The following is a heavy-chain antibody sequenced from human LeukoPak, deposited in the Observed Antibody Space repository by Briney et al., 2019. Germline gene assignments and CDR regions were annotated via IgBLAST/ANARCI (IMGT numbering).Heavy chain of an antibody. CDR3: ASRRDGYNAFDI. J-gene: IGHJ3*02. Sequence: GGSLRLSCAASGFTFSSYWMHWVRQVRGKGLVWVSRIKSDGSSTNYADSVKGRFTISRDNAENTLYLQMNSLRAEDTAVYYCASRRDGYNAFDIWGQGTMVTVSS. D-gene: IGHD5-24*01. CDR1: GFTFSSYW. CDR2: IKSDGSST. V-gene: IGHV3-74*01.